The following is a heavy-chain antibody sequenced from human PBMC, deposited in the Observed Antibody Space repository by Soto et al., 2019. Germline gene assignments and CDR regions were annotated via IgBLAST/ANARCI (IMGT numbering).Heavy chain of an antibody. CDR3: AREGGDGIDY. Sequence: SETLSLTCTVSGGSIRSGSHYWSWIRQHPGKGLEWIGYIYYSGSTYYNPSLKSRITISISTSKNQFSLKQTSVTAADTAVYYCAREGGDGIDYWGQGTLVTVSS. CDR1: GGSIRSGSHY. CDR2: IYYSGST. V-gene: IGHV4-31*03. J-gene: IGHJ4*02. D-gene: IGHD3-16*01.